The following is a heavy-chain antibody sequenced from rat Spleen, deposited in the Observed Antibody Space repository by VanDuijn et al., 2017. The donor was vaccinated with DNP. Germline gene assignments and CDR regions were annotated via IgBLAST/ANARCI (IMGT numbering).Heavy chain of an antibody. Sequence: QVQLKESGPGLVQPSETLSLTCTVSGFSLTSYSISWVRQPSGQGPEWMGRMWYDGDTVYNSALKSRLSISRDTSKNQVFLNMDSLQAEYTAIYFCTREEPRVLYYFSSLFDYWGQGVMVTVSS. V-gene: IGHV2-63*01. CDR1: GFSLTSYS. CDR3: TREEPRVLYYFSSLFDY. D-gene: IGHD1-2*01. J-gene: IGHJ2*01. CDR2: MWYDGDT.